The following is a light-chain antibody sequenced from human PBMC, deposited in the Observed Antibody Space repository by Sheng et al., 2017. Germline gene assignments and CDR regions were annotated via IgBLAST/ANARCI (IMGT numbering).Light chain of an antibody. J-gene: IGKJ4*01. CDR1: QTITTY. CDR2: GAS. CDR3: QQSKTFPLT. V-gene: IGKV1-39*01. Sequence: DIQMTQSPSSLSASVGDKVTITCRAGQTITTYLNWYQQKAGKVPELLVYGASNLKSGVPSRFSGSGSGTEFTLTISRLQPEDFGTYFCQQSKTFPLTFGRRDRRWRSN.